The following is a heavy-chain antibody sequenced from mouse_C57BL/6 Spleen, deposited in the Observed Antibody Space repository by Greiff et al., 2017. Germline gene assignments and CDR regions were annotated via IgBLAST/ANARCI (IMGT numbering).Heavy chain of an antibody. V-gene: IGHV1-18*01. D-gene: IGHD2-4*01. J-gene: IGHJ2*01. CDR2: ITPNNGGT. Sequence: EVQLQQSGPELVKPGASVKIPCKASGYTFTDYNMGWVKQSHGKSLEWIGDITPNNGGTIYNQKFKGKATLTVDKSSSTAYMELRSLTSEDTAVYYWARGRNWDDYDDDFDYWGQGTTLTVAS. CDR3: ARGRNWDDYDDDFDY. CDR1: GYTFTDYN.